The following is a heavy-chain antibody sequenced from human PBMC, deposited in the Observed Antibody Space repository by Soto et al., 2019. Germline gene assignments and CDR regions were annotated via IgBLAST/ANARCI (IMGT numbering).Heavy chain of an antibody. J-gene: IGHJ6*02. D-gene: IGHD2-2*01. CDR2: IIPIPGTA. Sequence: QVQLVQSGAEVKKPGSSVKVSCKASGGTFGSYAISWVRQAPGQGLEWMGGIIPIPGTANYAQKFQGRVTIAADESTRTAYMELSSLRSEYTAVYYGARPQGSSTILEIYYYSDYGMDFWGQGTTVTVSS. CDR3: ARPQGSSTILEIYYYSDYGMDF. V-gene: IGHV1-69*01. CDR1: GGTFGSYA.